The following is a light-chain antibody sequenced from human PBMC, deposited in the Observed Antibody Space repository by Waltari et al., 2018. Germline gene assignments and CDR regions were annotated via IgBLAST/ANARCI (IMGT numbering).Light chain of an antibody. CDR3: MQALQTPPT. CDR2: WGS. CDR1: QSLLHSNGYNY. V-gene: IGKV2-28*01. J-gene: IGKJ2*01. Sequence: DIVMTQSPLSLPVTPGEPASISCRSSQSLLHSNGYNYLDWYLQKPGPSPQLLIYWGSNRASGVPDRFSGSGSGTDFTLKISRVEAEDVGVYYCMQALQTPPTFGQGTKLEIK.